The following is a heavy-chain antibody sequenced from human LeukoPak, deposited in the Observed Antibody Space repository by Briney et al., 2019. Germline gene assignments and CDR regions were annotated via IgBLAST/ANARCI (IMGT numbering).Heavy chain of an antibody. D-gene: IGHD3-22*01. CDR2: IKEDGSDK. J-gene: IGHJ4*02. CDR3: ARYDGSDQTVYFFDY. CDR1: GFTFSSYW. V-gene: IGHV3-7*01. Sequence: GGSLRLSCAASGFTFSSYWMAWVRQAPGKGLEWVANIKEDGSDKYYVDSVKGRFTVSRDNAKKSLYLQMNSLRADDTAVYYCARYDGSDQTVYFFDYWGQGTLVSVSS.